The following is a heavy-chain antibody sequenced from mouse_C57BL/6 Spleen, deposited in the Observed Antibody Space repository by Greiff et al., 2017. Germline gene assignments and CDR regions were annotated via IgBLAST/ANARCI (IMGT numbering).Heavy chain of an antibody. J-gene: IGHJ4*01. CDR3: ARGSYGSSGGYAMDY. CDR1: GYSITSGYD. V-gene: IGHV3-1*01. CDR2: ISYSGST. Sequence: EVKVEESGPGMVKPSQSLSLTCTVTGYSITSGYDWHWIRHFPGNKLEWMGYISYSGSTNYNPSLKSRISITHDTSKNHFFLKLNSVTTEDTATYYCARGSYGSSGGYAMDYWGQGTSVTVSS. D-gene: IGHD1-1*01.